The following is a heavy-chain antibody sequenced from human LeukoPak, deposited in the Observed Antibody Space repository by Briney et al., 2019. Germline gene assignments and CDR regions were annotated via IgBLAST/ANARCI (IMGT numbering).Heavy chain of an antibody. CDR3: ARADLGYCSSTSCYEDDAFDI. Sequence: KASETLSLTCTVSGGSISSYYWSWIRQPAGKGLEWIGRIYTSGSTNYNPSLKSRVTMSVDTSKNQFSLKLSSVTAADTAVYYCARADLGYCSSTSCYEDDAFDIWGQGTMVTVSS. CDR2: IYTSGST. D-gene: IGHD2-2*01. V-gene: IGHV4-4*07. CDR1: GGSISSYY. J-gene: IGHJ3*02.